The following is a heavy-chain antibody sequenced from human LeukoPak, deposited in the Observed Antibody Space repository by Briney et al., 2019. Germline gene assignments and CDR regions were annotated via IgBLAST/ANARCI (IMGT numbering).Heavy chain of an antibody. Sequence: SETLSLTCTVSGGSISSSSYYWGWIRQPPGKGLEWIGSIYYSGSTYYNPSLKSQVTISVDTSKNQFSLKLSSVTAADTAVYYCARHRTALLGYCSSTSCYARNGWFDPWGQGTLVTVSS. CDR2: IYYSGST. D-gene: IGHD2-2*01. V-gene: IGHV4-39*01. CDR3: ARHRTALLGYCSSTSCYARNGWFDP. J-gene: IGHJ5*02. CDR1: GGSISSSSYY.